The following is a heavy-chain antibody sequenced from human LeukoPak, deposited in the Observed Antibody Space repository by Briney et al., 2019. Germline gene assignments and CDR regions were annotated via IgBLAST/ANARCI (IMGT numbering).Heavy chain of an antibody. V-gene: IGHV4-59*01. CDR2: IYYSGST. D-gene: IGHD3-16*01. CDR3: ASSLAIWGNYFDY. CDR1: GGSISSYY. Sequence: PSETLSLTCTVSGGSISSYYWSWIRQPPGKGLGWIGYIYYSGSTNYNPSLKSRVTISVDTSKNQFSLKPSSVTAADTAVYYCASSLAIWGNYFDYWGQGTLVTVSS. J-gene: IGHJ4*02.